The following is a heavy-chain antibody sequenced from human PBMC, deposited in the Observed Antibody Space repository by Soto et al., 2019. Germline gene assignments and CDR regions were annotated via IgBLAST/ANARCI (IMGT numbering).Heavy chain of an antibody. J-gene: IGHJ4*02. D-gene: IGHD3-10*01. CDR2: INHSGST. CDR1: GGSFSGYY. CDR3: ARVFVRGNYGSGSYYNHYFDY. V-gene: IGHV4-34*01. Sequence: SETLSLTCAVYGGSFSGYYWSWIRQPPGKGLEWIGEINHSGSTNYNPSLKSRVTISVDTSKNQFSLKLSSVTAADTAVYYCARVFVRGNYGSGSYYNHYFDYWGQGTLVTVSS.